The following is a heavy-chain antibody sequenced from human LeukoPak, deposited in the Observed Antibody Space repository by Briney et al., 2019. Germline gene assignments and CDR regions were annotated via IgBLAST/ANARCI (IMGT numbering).Heavy chain of an antibody. D-gene: IGHD6-13*01. J-gene: IGHJ5*02. V-gene: IGHV3-30*04. CDR2: ISYDGRNK. CDR1: GFTFSSYA. Sequence: PGRSLRLSCAASGFTFSSYAMHWVRQAPGKGLEWVAVISYDGRNKYYADSVKGRFTISRDNSKNTLYLQMNSLRAEDTAVYYCARDNPGYHANWFDPWGQGTLVTVSS. CDR3: ARDNPGYHANWFDP.